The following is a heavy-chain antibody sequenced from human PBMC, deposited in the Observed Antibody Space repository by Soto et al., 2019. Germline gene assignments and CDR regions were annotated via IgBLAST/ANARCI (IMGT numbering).Heavy chain of an antibody. V-gene: IGHV3-74*03. CDR3: ARGSYGNDY. J-gene: IGHJ4*02. D-gene: IGHD5-18*01. Sequence: GGSLRLSCAASKVSFNNYFMHLVRQVPGKGPVWVSRINHDATKTEYADSVKGRFTISRDNAKNSLYLQMNSLRAEDTAVYYCARGSYGNDYWGQGTLVTVSS. CDR1: KVSFNNYF. CDR2: INHDATKT.